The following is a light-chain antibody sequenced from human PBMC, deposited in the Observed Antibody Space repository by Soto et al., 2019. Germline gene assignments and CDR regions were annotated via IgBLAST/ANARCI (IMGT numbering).Light chain of an antibody. J-gene: IGKJ1*01. CDR1: QSGSGW. CDR3: QQYETFSGT. V-gene: IGKV1-5*01. Sequence: DIQMTQSPSTLSASVGDTVTVTCRASQSGSGWLAWYQQKPGEAPKLLIYDASALLRGVPSRFSGSGSGTKFTLTIASLQPDDFATYYCQQYETFSGTFGPGTKVEI. CDR2: DAS.